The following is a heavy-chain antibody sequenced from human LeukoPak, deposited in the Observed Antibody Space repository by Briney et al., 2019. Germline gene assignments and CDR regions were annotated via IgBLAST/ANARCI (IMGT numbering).Heavy chain of an antibody. V-gene: IGHV4-34*01. CDR2: INHSGST. D-gene: IGHD2-2*01. CDR1: GGSFSGYY. J-gene: IGHJ6*03. CDR3: AREKSSTSSYYYYMDV. Sequence: SETLSLACAVYGGSFSGYYWSWIRQPPGKGLEWIGEINHSGSTNYNPSLKSRVTISVDTSKNQFSLKLSSVTAADTAVYYCAREKSSTSSYYYYMDVWGKGTTVTVSS.